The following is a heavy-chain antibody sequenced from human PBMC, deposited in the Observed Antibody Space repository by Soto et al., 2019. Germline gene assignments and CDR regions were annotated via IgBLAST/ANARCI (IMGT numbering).Heavy chain of an antibody. J-gene: IGHJ5*02. V-gene: IGHV3-33*01. D-gene: IGHD1-26*01. CDR1: GFTFSSYG. CDR3: ARDTKVGQYIGYNWFDP. CDR2: IWYDGSNK. Sequence: GGSLRLSCAASGFTFSSYGMHWVRQAPGKGLEWVAVIWYDGSNKYYADSVKGRFTISRDNSKNTLYLQMNSLRAEDTAVYYCARDTKVGQYIGYNWFDPWGQGTLVTVSS.